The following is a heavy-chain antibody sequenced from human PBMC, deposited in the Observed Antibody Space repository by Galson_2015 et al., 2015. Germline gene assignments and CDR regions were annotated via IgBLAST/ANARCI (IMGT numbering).Heavy chain of an antibody. CDR2: ISYDGSNK. CDR1: GFTFSSYG. V-gene: IGHV3-30*03. D-gene: IGHD4-17*01. Sequence: SLRLSCAASGFTFSSYGMHWVRQAPGKGLEWVAVISYDGSNKYYADSVKGRFTISRDNSKNSLYLQMNSLRAEDTAVYYCARDLLGDYGDYEYYYGMDVWDQGTTVTVSS. CDR3: ARDLLGDYGDYEYYYGMDV. J-gene: IGHJ6*02.